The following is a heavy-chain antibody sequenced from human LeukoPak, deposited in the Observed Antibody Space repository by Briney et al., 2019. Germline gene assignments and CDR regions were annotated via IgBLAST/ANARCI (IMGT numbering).Heavy chain of an antibody. Sequence: SETLSLTCTVSGGSFSNHYWSWIRQPPGKGLEWIGYIYHTGSTNYNPSLKSRVTISVDTSKNQFSLKLSSVTAADTAVYYCARGNYVDWFDPRGQGTQVTVYS. CDR1: GGSFSNHY. CDR3: ARGNYVDWFDP. J-gene: IGHJ5*02. D-gene: IGHD1-7*01. V-gene: IGHV4-59*11. CDR2: IYHTGST.